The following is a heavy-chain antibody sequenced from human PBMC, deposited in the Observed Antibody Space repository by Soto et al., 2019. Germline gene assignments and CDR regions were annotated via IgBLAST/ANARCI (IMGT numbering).Heavy chain of an antibody. CDR2: IIPIFGTA. J-gene: IGHJ3*02. V-gene: IGHV1-69*13. Sequence: SLKVACKASGGTFSIYAISWVRQAPGQGLEWMGGIIPIFGTANYAQKFQGRVTITADESTSTAYMELSSLRSEDTAVYYCARDPHSNHAFDIWGQGTMVTVSS. D-gene: IGHD6-13*01. CDR1: GGTFSIYA. CDR3: ARDPHSNHAFDI.